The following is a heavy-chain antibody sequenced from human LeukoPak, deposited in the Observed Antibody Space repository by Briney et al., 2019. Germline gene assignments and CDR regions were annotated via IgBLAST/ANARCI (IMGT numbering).Heavy chain of an antibody. CDR2: ISSSSSYI. CDR1: GFTFSSYS. Sequence: GSLRLSCAASGFTFSSYSMNWVRQAPGKGLKWVSSISSSSSYIYYADSVKGRFTISRDNAKNSLYLQMNSLRAEDTAVYYCARVAYSSIWYRPNYYYYMDVWGKGTTVTVSS. V-gene: IGHV3-21*01. J-gene: IGHJ6*03. D-gene: IGHD6-13*01. CDR3: ARVAYSSIWYRPNYYYYMDV.